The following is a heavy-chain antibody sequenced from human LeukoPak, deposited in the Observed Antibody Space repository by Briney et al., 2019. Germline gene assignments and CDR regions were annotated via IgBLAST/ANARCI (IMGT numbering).Heavy chain of an antibody. CDR1: GYRFIDYW. CDR2: VYPGDSDT. V-gene: IGHV5-51*01. J-gene: IGHJ6*04. CDR3: ARRGWYNYNYYGMDV. D-gene: IGHD1-1*01. Sequence: GETLKISCKGSGYRFIDYWIGWVRQMPGKGLEWMGIVYPGDSDTRYSPSFQGQVTISVDKSINAAYLQWSRLKASDTAIYYCARRGWYNYNYYGMDVWGKGTTVTVSS.